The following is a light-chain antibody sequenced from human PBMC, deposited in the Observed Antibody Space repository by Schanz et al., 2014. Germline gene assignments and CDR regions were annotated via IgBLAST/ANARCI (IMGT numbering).Light chain of an antibody. J-gene: IGLJ3*02. CDR3: SSYTSSGTVV. CDR2: DVS. CDR1: SSDVGGYNY. V-gene: IGLV2-14*03. Sequence: QSVLTQPASVSGSPGQSITISCTGTSSDVGGYNYVSWYQHHPGKAPKLMIYDVSNRPSGVSDRFSGSKSGNTASLTISGLQAEDEADYYCSSYTSSGTVVFGGGTKLTVL.